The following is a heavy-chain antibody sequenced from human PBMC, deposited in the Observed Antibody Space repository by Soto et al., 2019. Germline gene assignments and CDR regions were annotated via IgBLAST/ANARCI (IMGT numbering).Heavy chain of an antibody. J-gene: IGHJ6*02. D-gene: IGHD6-13*01. V-gene: IGHV3-21*01. Sequence: GGSLRLSCSASGFTFSSYSMNWVRQAPGKGLEWVSSISSSSSYIYYADSVKGRFTISRDNAKNSLYLQMNSLRAEDTAVYYCARXTRAAAGTYNYYYGMDVWGQGTTVTVSS. CDR3: ARXTRAAAGTYNYYYGMDV. CDR1: GFTFSSYS. CDR2: ISSSSSYI.